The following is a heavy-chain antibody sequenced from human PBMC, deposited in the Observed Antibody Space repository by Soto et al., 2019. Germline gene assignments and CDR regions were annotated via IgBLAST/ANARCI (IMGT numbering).Heavy chain of an antibody. Sequence: QVQLVQSGAEVKKPGSAVKVSCKASGGTFTKYAMNWVRQAPGQGPEWMGGIIPIFDTPRYAQRFQGRVTITVDESTNTAYMDLSSLTFEDTAMYYCARSIGSGGVVGGFVYWGQGTLVTVSS. D-gene: IGHD3-16*02. V-gene: IGHV1-69*01. CDR3: ARSIGSGGVVGGFVY. CDR1: GGTFTKYA. J-gene: IGHJ4*02. CDR2: IIPIFDTP.